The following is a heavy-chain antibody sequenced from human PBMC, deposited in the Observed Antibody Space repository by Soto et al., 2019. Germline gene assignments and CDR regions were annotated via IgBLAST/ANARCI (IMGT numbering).Heavy chain of an antibody. J-gene: IGHJ4*02. CDR2: IIPNLGIT. CDR3: ARDKGYCSGASCPDFDY. Sequence: ASVKVSCKATGGTLSSYTFSWVRQAPGQGLEWMGRIIPNLGITNYAQKFQGRITIIVDKSTSTAYMELSSLRSEDTAVYYCARDKGYCSGASCPDFDYWGQGTLVTVSS. CDR1: GGTLSSYT. D-gene: IGHD2-15*01. V-gene: IGHV1-69*04.